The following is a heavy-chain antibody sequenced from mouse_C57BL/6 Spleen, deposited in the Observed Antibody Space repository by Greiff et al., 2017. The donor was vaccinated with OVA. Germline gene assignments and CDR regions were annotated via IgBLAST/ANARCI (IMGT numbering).Heavy chain of an antibody. J-gene: IGHJ3*01. CDR3: ARHEDGGFAY. Sequence: EVMLVESGGDLVKPGGSLKLSCAASGFTFSSYGMSWVRQTPDKRLEWVATISSGGSYTYYPDSVKGRFTISRDNAKNTLYLQMSSLKSEDTAMYYCARHEDGGFAYWGQGTLVTVSA. CDR2: ISSGGSYT. CDR1: GFTFSSYG. V-gene: IGHV5-6*01.